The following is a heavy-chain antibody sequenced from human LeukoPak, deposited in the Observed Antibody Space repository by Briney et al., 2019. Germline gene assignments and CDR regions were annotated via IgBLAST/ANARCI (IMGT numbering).Heavy chain of an antibody. V-gene: IGHV4-38-2*02. CDR3: ARKYSSSSSWFDP. D-gene: IGHD6-6*01. CDR1: GYSISSGYY. Sequence: PSETLSLTCTVSGYSISSGYYWGWIRQPPGKGLEWIGTIYHSGSTYYNPSLKSRVTISVDTSKNQFSLKLTSVTAADTAVYYCARKYSSSSSWFDPWGQGTLVTVSS. CDR2: IYHSGST. J-gene: IGHJ5*02.